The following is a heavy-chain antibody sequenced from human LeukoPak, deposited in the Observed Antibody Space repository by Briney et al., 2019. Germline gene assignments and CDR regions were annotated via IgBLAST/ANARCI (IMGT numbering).Heavy chain of an antibody. D-gene: IGHD4-17*01. CDR3: ARDPYYGDYVV. CDR1: GFTFSSYE. J-gene: IGHJ4*02. Sequence: PGGSLRLSCAASGFTFSSYEMNWVRQAPGEGLEWVSYISSSGSTIYYADSVKGRFTISRDNAKNSLYLQMNSLRAEDTAVYYCARDPYYGDYVVWGQGTRVTVSS. V-gene: IGHV3-48*03. CDR2: ISSSGSTI.